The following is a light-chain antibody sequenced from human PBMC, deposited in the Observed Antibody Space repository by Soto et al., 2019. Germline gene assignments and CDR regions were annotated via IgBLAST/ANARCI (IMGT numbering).Light chain of an antibody. V-gene: IGLV1-40*01. CDR1: SSNIGAGFD. Sequence: QPVLTQPPSVSGAPGQRVTVSCTGSSSNIGAGFDVHWYQQLPGTAPKLLIYGNNNRPSGVPDRFSGSKSGTSASLAITGLQAEDEADYYCQSYDSSLSGGIFGTGTKVTVL. J-gene: IGLJ1*01. CDR2: GNN. CDR3: QSYDSSLSGGI.